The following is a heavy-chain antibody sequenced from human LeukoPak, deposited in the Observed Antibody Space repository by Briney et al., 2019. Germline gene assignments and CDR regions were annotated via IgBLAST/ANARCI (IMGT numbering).Heavy chain of an antibody. D-gene: IGHD5-12*01. CDR2: ISWNSGSI. CDR1: GFTFDDYA. Sequence: PGGSLRLSCAASGFTFDDYAMHWVRQAPGKGLEWVSGISWNSGSIGYADSVKGRFTISRDNAKNSLYLQMNSLRAEDTALYYCAKDFALSGSSTELFDYWGQGTLVTVSS. CDR3: AKDFALSGSSTELFDY. J-gene: IGHJ4*02. V-gene: IGHV3-9*01.